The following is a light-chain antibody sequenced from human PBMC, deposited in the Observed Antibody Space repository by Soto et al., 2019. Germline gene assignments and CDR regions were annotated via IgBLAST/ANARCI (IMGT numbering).Light chain of an antibody. CDR3: QQYDTSPPT. Sequence: EIVLTQSPGTLSLSPGERATLSCRASQTIASRYLAWNQHKPGQAPRLLIYRTFARAPGIPNRFSGGGSGTDFTLTISRLEREDFAVYYCQQYDTSPPTFGQGTRLEIK. V-gene: IGKV3-20*01. CDR1: QTIASRY. CDR2: RTF. J-gene: IGKJ5*01.